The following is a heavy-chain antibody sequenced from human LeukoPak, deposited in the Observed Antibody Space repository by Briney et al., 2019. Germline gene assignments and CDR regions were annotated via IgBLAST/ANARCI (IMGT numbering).Heavy chain of an antibody. Sequence: SVKVSCKASGGTFSSYAISWVRQAPGQGLEWMGGIIPIFGTANYAQKFQGRVTITADESTSTAYMEPSSLRSEDTAVYYCARGTFMGWYMDVWGKGTTVTVSS. V-gene: IGHV1-69*13. CDR1: GGTFSSYA. D-gene: IGHD1-14*01. J-gene: IGHJ6*03. CDR3: ARGTFMGWYMDV. CDR2: IIPIFGTA.